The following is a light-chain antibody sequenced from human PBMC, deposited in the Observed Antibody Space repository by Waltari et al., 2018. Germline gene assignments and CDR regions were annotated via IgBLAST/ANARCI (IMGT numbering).Light chain of an antibody. J-gene: IGKJ5*01. Sequence: EIVLTQSPATLSLSPVERATLSCRASQRVSSYLAWYQQKPGQGPRLIIYDASNRATGIPARFSGSGSGTDFTLTISSLEPEDFALYYCQQRSYLITFGQGTRLEIK. CDR2: DAS. V-gene: IGKV3-11*01. CDR3: QQRSYLIT. CDR1: QRVSSY.